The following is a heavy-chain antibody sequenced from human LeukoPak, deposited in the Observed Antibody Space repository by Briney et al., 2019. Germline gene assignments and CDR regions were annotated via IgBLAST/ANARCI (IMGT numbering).Heavy chain of an antibody. CDR3: AREFPNGLQYYYGSGSYSDAFDI. D-gene: IGHD3-10*01. CDR2: INPIFGTA. V-gene: IGHV1-69*01. CDR1: GGTFSSYA. J-gene: IGHJ3*02. Sequence: GSSVKVSCKASGGTFSSYAISWVRQAPGQGLEWMGGINPIFGTANYAQKFQGRVTITADESTSTAYMELSSLRSEDTAVYYCAREFPNGLQYYYGSGSYSDAFDIWGQGTMFTVSS.